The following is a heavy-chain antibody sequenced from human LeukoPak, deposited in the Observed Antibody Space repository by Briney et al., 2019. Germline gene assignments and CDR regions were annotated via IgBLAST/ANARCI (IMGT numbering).Heavy chain of an antibody. D-gene: IGHD1-26*01. CDR2: INSDGSRT. V-gene: IGHV3-74*01. J-gene: IGHJ4*02. CDR1: GFTFSTYW. Sequence: PGGSLRLSCAASGFTFSTYWMHWVRQAPGKGLVWVSRINSDGSRTNYADSVKGRITISRDNAKNTLYLQMNSLGAEDTAVYYCARDRTEVGVSGSWGQGTLVTVSS. CDR3: ARDRTEVGVSGS.